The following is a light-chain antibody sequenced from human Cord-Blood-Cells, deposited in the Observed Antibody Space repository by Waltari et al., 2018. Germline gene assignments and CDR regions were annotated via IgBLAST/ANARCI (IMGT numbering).Light chain of an antibody. V-gene: IGKV4-1*01. CDR1: PSVLYSSNNKNY. J-gene: IGKJ1*01. CDR3: QQYYSTPRT. Sequence: DIVMTQSSDSLPVSLCERAPINCKSTPSVLYSSNNKNYLAWYQQKPGQPPKLLIYCASTRESGVPDRFSGSGSGTDFTLTISSLQAEDVAVYYCQQYYSTPRTFGQGTKVEIK. CDR2: CAS.